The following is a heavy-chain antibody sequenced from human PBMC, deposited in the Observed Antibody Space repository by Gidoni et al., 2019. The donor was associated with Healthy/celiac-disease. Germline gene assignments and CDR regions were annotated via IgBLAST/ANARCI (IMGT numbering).Heavy chain of an antibody. CDR3: ARHSTNNPSSGFYYYYYGMDV. V-gene: IGHV5-51*01. Sequence: EVQLVQSGAEVKKPGESLKISCQGSASSFTSYWIGFGRQMPGKGLEWMGIIYPGDSDTRYSPSFQGQVTISADKSISTAYLQWSSLKASDTAMYDCARHSTNNPSSGFYYYYYGMDVWGQGTTGTVAS. J-gene: IGHJ6*02. CDR2: IYPGDSDT. CDR1: ASSFTSYW. D-gene: IGHD6-19*01.